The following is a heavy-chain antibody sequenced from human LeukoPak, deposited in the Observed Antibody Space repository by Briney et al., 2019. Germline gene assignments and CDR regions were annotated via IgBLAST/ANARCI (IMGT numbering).Heavy chain of an antibody. J-gene: IGHJ6*02. Sequence: ASVKVSCKASGYTFTSYDINWVRQATGQGLEWMGWMNPNSGNTGYAQKFQGRVTMTRNTSISTAYMELSSLRSEDTAVYYCATDPKVRGVIIPPTGYYYGMDVWGQGTTVTVSS. V-gene: IGHV1-8*01. CDR3: ATDPKVRGVIIPPTGYYYGMDV. CDR1: GYTFTSYD. D-gene: IGHD3-10*01. CDR2: MNPNSGNT.